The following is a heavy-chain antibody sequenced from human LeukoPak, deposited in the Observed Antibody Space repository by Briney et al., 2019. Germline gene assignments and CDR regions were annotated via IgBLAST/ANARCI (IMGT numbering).Heavy chain of an antibody. J-gene: IGHJ4*02. CDR1: GGSISSYY. CDR3: ARGRMDYYDSSGYYFDDY. Sequence: PSETLSLTCTVSGGSISSYYWSWIRQPPGKGLEWIGYTYYSGSTNYNPSLKSRVTISVDTSKNQFSLKLSSVTAADTAVYYCARGRMDYYDSSGYYFDDYWGQGTLVTVSS. D-gene: IGHD3-22*01. V-gene: IGHV4-59*01. CDR2: TYYSGST.